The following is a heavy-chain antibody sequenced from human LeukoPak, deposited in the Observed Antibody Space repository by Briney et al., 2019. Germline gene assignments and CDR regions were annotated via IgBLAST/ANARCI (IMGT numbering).Heavy chain of an antibody. J-gene: IGHJ6*03. Sequence: ASVKVSCKTSGHTFTDYYMHWVRQAPGQVLEWMGWINPNSGGTNYAQRFQGRVTMTRDTSISTAYMELNRLRSDDTAVYYCAGVMSTVTPGYYNYMDVWGKGTTVTASS. D-gene: IGHD4-23*01. V-gene: IGHV1-2*02. CDR1: GHTFTDYY. CDR2: INPNSGGT. CDR3: AGVMSTVTPGYYNYMDV.